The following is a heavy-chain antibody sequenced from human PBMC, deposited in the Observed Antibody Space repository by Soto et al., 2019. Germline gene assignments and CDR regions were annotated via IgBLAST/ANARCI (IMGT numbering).Heavy chain of an antibody. CDR2: IYYSGST. V-gene: IGHV4-31*03. CDR1: GGSISSGGYY. CDR3: ARSPPSQVVAASFDY. Sequence: QVQLQESGPGLVKPSQTLSLTCTVSGGSISSGGYYWSWIRQHPGKGLEWIGYIYYSGSTYYNPSLTSRVTISVDTSKNQFSLKLSSVTAADTAVYYCARSPPSQVVAASFDYWGQGTLVTVSS. J-gene: IGHJ4*02. D-gene: IGHD2-15*01.